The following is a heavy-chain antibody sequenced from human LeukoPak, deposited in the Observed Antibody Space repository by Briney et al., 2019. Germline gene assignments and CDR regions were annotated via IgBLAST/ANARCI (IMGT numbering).Heavy chain of an antibody. J-gene: IGHJ4*02. D-gene: IGHD6-13*01. V-gene: IGHV1-69*01. CDR2: IIPIFGTA. CDR1: GGTFSSYA. CDR3: AREVYSSSWYYFDY. Sequence: GASVKVSCKASGGTFSSYAISWVRQAPGQGLEWMGGIIPIFGTANYAQKFQGRVTITADESTSTAYMKLSSLRSEDTAVYYCAREVYSSSWYYFDYWGQGTLVTVSS.